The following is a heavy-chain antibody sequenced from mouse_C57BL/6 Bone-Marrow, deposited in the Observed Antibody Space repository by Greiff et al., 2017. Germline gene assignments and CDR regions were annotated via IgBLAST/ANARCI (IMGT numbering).Heavy chain of an antibody. CDR2: IFPGSGST. Sequence: VQLQQSGPELVRPGASVKISCKAPGYTFTSHWMQWVRQRPGQGLEWIGEIFPGSGSTYYNEKFKGKATLTVDTSSSTAYMQLSSLTSEDSAVYVCARSKLGRVLLAYWGQGTLVTVSA. D-gene: IGHD4-1*01. V-gene: IGHV1-56*01. CDR1: GYTFTSHW. J-gene: IGHJ3*01. CDR3: ARSKLGRVLLAY.